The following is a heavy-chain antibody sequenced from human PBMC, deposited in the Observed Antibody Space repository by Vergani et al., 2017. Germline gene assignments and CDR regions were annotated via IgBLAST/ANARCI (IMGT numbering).Heavy chain of an antibody. D-gene: IGHD2-2*01. CDR1: GFTFSSYA. CDR3: ARGSAAMSY. V-gene: IGHV3-30-3*01. Sequence: QVQLVESGGGVVQPGRSLRLSCAASGFTFSSYAMHWFRQAPGKGLEWVAVISYDGSNKYYADSVKGRFTISRDNSKNTLYLQMNSLRAEDTAVYYCARGSAAMSYWGQGTLVTVSS. CDR2: ISYDGSNK. J-gene: IGHJ4*02.